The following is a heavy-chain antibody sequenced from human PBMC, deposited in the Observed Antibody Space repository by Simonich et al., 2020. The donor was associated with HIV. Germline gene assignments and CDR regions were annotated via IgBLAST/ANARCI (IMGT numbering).Heavy chain of an antibody. CDR2: INHSGRT. D-gene: IGHD1-26*01. CDR1: GGSFSGYY. J-gene: IGHJ2*01. Sequence: QVQLQQWGAGLLKPSETLSLTCAVYGGSFSGYYWNWIRQPPGKGLEWIGEINHSGRTNYNPYLMSRVTISVDTSKNQFSLKLSSVTAADTAVYYCARAGRGSGSSFYWYFDLWGRGTLVTVSS. V-gene: IGHV4-34*01. CDR3: ARAGRGSGSSFYWYFDL.